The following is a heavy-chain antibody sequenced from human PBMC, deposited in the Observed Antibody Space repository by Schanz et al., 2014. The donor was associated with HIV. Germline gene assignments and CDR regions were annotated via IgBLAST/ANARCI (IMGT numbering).Heavy chain of an antibody. V-gene: IGHV3-23*04. Sequence: VQLVESGGGSVQPGGSLRLSCAASGFTFSNFAMSWVRQAPGKGLEWVSGISGSGVSTFYAGSVKGRFAISRDKSKNTLYLQMNSLRVEDTAVYYCAKMARSVAANTNFDYWGQGTLVTVSS. CDR3: AKMARSVAANTNFDY. D-gene: IGHD6-19*01. CDR1: GFTFSNFA. J-gene: IGHJ4*02. CDR2: ISGSGVST.